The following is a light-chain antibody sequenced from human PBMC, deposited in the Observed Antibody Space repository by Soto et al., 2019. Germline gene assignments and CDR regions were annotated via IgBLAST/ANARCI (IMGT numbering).Light chain of an antibody. CDR2: GAS. J-gene: IGKJ1*01. CDR1: QNVNIN. CDR3: QQYNDWPQT. Sequence: EVVMTQSPATLSVSPGERVTLSCRASQNVNINLAWYQHKAGQAPRLLLYGASNRATDIPVKFSGSGSGTYFTHTISTLHSEDFAVYYCQQYNDWPQTFGQGTRVE. V-gene: IGKV3-15*01.